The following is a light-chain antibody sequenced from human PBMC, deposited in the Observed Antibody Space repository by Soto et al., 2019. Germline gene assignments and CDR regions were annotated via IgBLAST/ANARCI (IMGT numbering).Light chain of an antibody. J-gene: IGKJ1*01. CDR1: QSVSNNY. Sequence: EIGMTQSPATLSVSPGARATLSCRASQSVSNNYLAWYQQNPGQAPRLLIYGASNRATGIPDRFSGSGSGTDFTLTISRLEPEDFAVYYCQQYGSSGTFGQGTKVDIK. V-gene: IGKV3-20*01. CDR2: GAS. CDR3: QQYGSSGT.